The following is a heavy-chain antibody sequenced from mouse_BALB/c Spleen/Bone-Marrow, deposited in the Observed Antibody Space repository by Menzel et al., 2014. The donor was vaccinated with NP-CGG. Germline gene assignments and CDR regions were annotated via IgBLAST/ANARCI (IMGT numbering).Heavy chain of an antibody. Sequence: VQLQQSGAELVKPGASVKLSCKASGYTFTTYWMHWVRLRPGQGFDWIGEINPSSGGTYYNEKFRRKATLTVDKSSSTAYMHLSSLTSEDSAVYYCTIEYGITTKDYYALDYWSKGTSVTVSS. D-gene: IGHD2-4*01. CDR3: TIEYGITTKDYYALDY. J-gene: IGHJ4*01. V-gene: IGHV1S16*01. CDR2: INPSSGGT. CDR1: GYTFTTYW.